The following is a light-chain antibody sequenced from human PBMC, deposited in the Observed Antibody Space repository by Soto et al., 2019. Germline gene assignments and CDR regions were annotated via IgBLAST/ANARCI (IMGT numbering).Light chain of an antibody. V-gene: IGLV4-69*01. CDR3: QSWGTGSVV. CDR2: LNSDGSH. J-gene: IGLJ2*01. CDR1: SGHSSYA. Sequence: QSVLTQSPSASASLGASVKLTCTLSSGHSSYAIAWHQQQPEKGPRYLMKLNSDGSHSKGDGIPDRFSGSSAGAERYLTISRLPSEDEADYYCQSWGTGSVVFGGGTKVTVL.